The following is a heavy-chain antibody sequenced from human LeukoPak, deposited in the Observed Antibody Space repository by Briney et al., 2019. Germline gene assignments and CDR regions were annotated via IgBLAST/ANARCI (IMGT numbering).Heavy chain of an antibody. CDR2: IYYSGST. D-gene: IGHD6-19*01. CDR3: ARASSGWYNWFAP. CDR1: GGSISSSSYY. V-gene: IGHV4-39*07. Sequence: SETLSLTCTVSGGSISSSSYYWGWIRQPPGKGLEWIGSIYYSGSTYYNPSLKSRVTISVDTSKNQFSLKLSSVTAADTAVYYWARASSGWYNWFAPGAKGTLVTVSS. J-gene: IGHJ5*02.